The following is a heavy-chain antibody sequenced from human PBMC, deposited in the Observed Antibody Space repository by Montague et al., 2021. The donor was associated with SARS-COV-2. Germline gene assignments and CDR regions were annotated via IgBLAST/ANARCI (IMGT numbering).Heavy chain of an antibody. CDR2: LSGSGGIT. V-gene: IGHV3-23*01. Sequence: ETLSLTCTVSGGSISSGGYYWSWVRQAPGKGLDWVSGLSGSGGITYYADSVKGRFTISRDNSKNTLFLHMNSLRAEDTAVYYCAKVRTAYFSGAGSFDFDYWGQGSLVTVSS. D-gene: IGHD3-10*01. CDR3: AKVRTAYFSGAGSFDFDY. CDR1: GGSISSGGYY. J-gene: IGHJ4*02.